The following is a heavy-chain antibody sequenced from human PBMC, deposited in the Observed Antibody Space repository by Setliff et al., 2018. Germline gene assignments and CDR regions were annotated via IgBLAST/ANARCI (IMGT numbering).Heavy chain of an antibody. J-gene: IGHJ4*02. CDR2: ISWNSGSI. CDR1: GFTFDDYA. CDR3: ARDLLRHYYDSSGYPDY. D-gene: IGHD3-22*01. V-gene: IGHV3-9*01. Sequence: PGGSLRLSCAASGFTFDDYAMHWVRQAPGKGLEWVSGISWNSGSIGYADSVKGRFTISRDNAKNSLYLQMNSLRAEDTAVYYCARDLLRHYYDSSGYPDYWGQGTLVTVSS.